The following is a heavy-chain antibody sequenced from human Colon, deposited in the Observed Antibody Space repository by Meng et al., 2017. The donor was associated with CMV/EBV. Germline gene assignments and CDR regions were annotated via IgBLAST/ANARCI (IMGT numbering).Heavy chain of an antibody. D-gene: IGHD5-18*01. V-gene: IGHV3-53*01. CDR1: GFTVSSNY. J-gene: IGHJ4*02. Sequence: AVSGFTVSSNYLSWVRQAPGKGLEWVSLIYSGGNTYYTDSVKGRFTISRDNSKNTLYLQMNSLTAEDTAVYYCARGSGYNYGPIDYWGQGTLVTVSS. CDR2: IYSGGNT. CDR3: ARGSGYNYGPIDY.